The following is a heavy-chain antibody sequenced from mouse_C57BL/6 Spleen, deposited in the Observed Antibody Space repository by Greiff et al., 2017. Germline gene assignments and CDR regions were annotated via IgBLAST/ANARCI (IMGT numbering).Heavy chain of an antibody. D-gene: IGHD2-4*01. J-gene: IGHJ2*01. Sequence: VKLQQSGAELARPGASVKMSCKASGYTFTSYTMHWVKQRPGQGLEWIGYINPSSGYTKYNQKFKDKATLTADKSSSTAYMQRSSLTSDDAVVYYCAGDDSYYFDYGGQGTTLTVSS. CDR1: GYTFTSYT. CDR3: AGDDSYYFDY. CDR2: INPSSGYT. V-gene: IGHV1-4*01.